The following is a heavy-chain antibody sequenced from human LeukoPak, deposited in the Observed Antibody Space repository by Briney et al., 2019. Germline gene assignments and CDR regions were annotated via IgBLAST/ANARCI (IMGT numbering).Heavy chain of an antibody. Sequence: PGGSLRLSCAASGFTFSYYAMHWVRQAPGKGLEGVAVISYDGSNKYYADSVKGRFTISRDNSKNTLYLQMNSLRAEDTAVYYCASDGDMRTTTIFGVVLGWGQGTLVTVSS. D-gene: IGHD3-3*01. J-gene: IGHJ4*02. V-gene: IGHV3-30*04. CDR2: ISYDGSNK. CDR1: GFTFSYYA. CDR3: ASDGDMRTTTIFGVVLG.